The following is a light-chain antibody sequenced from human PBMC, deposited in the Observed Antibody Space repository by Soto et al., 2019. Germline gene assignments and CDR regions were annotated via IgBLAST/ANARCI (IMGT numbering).Light chain of an antibody. CDR3: QQYNSYWT. J-gene: IGKJ1*01. CDR1: QSISSW. Sequence: DIQMTQSPSTLSASVGDRVTITCRASQSISSWLAWYQQKPGKAPKLLIYKASSLESGVPSRFSGSGSGTEFTLTISSLQPDDVATDYCQQYNSYWTFGQGTKVEIK. CDR2: KAS. V-gene: IGKV1-5*03.